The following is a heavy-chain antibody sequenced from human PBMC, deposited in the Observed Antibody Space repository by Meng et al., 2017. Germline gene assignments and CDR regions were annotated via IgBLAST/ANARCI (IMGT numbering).Heavy chain of an antibody. CDR3: ARVPTYYYDSSGYYLFDY. Sequence: QGQVQQGGAGLLKPSGNMSLICAVYGGAFSGYYWSWIRQPPGKGLGWIGEINHSGSTNYNPSLKSRVTISVDTSKNQFSLKLSSVTAADTAVYYCARVPTYYYDSSGYYLFDYWGQGTLVTVSS. CDR1: GGAFSGYY. CDR2: INHSGST. J-gene: IGHJ4*02. V-gene: IGHV4-34*01. D-gene: IGHD3-22*01.